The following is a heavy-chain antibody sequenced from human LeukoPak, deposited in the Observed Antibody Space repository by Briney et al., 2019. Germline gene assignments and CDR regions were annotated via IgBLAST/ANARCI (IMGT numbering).Heavy chain of an antibody. CDR1: GYSFSSYW. V-gene: IGHV5-51*01. CDR3: ARQTSSGWNFDY. D-gene: IGHD6-19*01. J-gene: IGHJ4*02. CDR2: IHPGESYS. Sequence: GESLKISCKGSGYSFSSYWIAWERQMPGKGLEWMGIIHPGESYSRYSPSFQGQVTISADKSISTAYLQWSSLKASDTAMYYCARQTSSGWNFDYWGQGTLVTVSS.